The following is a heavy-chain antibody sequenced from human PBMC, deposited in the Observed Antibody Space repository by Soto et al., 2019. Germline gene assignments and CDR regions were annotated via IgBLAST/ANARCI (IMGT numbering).Heavy chain of an antibody. CDR1: GGTFSSYT. J-gene: IGHJ4*02. Sequence: ASVKVSCKASGGTFSSYTISWVRQAPGQGLEWMGRIIPILGIANYAQKFQGRVTITADKSTSTAYMELSNLRSEDTAVYYCARDRAYCSSTSCYQSWGQGTLVTVSS. V-gene: IGHV1-69*04. CDR2: IIPILGIA. D-gene: IGHD2-2*01. CDR3: ARDRAYCSSTSCYQS.